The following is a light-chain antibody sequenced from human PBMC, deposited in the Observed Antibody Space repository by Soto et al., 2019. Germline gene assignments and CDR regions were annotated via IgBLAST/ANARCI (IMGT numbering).Light chain of an antibody. CDR3: MQALQTPL. CDR2: LGS. CDR1: QSLLHSNGYNY. J-gene: IGKJ2*01. V-gene: IGKV2-28*01. Sequence: DIVMTQSPLSLPVTPGEPASISCRSSQSLLHSNGYNYLDWYLQKPGQSPQLLIYLGSNWASGVPDRFSGSGSGTDFTLKISRVEAEDVGVYYCMQALQTPLFGQGTKLEIK.